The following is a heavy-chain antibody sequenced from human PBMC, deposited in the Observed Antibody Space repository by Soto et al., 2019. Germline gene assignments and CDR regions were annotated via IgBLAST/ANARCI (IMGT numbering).Heavy chain of an antibody. D-gene: IGHD2-21*02. Sequence: ASVKVSCKASGYSFTDYHIHWVRQAPGQGLEWMGIINPIGGSTSYAQKFQGRVTMTRDTSTSTVYMELSSLRSEDTAVYYCARSIVVVTATVFDYWGQGTQVTVSS. CDR1: GYSFTDYH. V-gene: IGHV1-46*01. J-gene: IGHJ4*02. CDR3: ARSIVVVTATVFDY. CDR2: INPIGGST.